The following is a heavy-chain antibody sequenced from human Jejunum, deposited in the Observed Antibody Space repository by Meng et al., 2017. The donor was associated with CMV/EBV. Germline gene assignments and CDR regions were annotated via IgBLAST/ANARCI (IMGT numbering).Heavy chain of an antibody. V-gene: IGHV5-51*01. Sequence: NYWIIWVRQMPGKGLEWMGIIHPYDSDTRYNPSFQGQVTMSVDWSIGTPYLQWRSLKASDTATYYCARGGTYDFWRTYFTFPFGYWGPGTLVTVSS. D-gene: IGHD3-3*01. CDR2: IHPYDSDT. J-gene: IGHJ4*01. CDR1: NYW. CDR3: ARGGTYDFWRTYFTFPFGY.